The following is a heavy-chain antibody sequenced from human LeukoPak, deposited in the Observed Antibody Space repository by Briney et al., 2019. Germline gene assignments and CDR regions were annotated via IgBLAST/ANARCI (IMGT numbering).Heavy chain of an antibody. CDR1: GFTFSSYW. Sequence: GGSLRLSCAASGFTFSSYWMHWVHQAPGKGLVWVSRINSDGSSTSYADSVKGRFTISRDNAKNTLYLQMNSLRAEDTAVYYCARATLYHYDSSGYIDYWGQGTLVTVSS. CDR3: ARATLYHYDSSGYIDY. D-gene: IGHD3-22*01. CDR2: INSDGSST. V-gene: IGHV3-74*01. J-gene: IGHJ4*02.